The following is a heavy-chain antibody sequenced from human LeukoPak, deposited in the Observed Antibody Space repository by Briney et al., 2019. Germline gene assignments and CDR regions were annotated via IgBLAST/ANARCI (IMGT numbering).Heavy chain of an antibody. J-gene: IGHJ4*02. Sequence: PGGSLRLSCAASGFTFSSYWMSWVRQAPGKGLEWVANIKEDGSEKYYVDSVKGRFTISRDNAKNSLYPQMNSLRAEDTAMYYCARDYGGNSVYWGQGTLVTVSS. D-gene: IGHD4-23*01. CDR2: IKEDGSEK. CDR3: ARDYGGNSVY. V-gene: IGHV3-7*01. CDR1: GFTFSSYW.